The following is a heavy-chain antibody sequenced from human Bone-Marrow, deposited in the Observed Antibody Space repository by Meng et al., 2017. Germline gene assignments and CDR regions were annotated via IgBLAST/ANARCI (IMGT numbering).Heavy chain of an antibody. V-gene: IGHV3-21*01. CDR1: GFTFSSHS. J-gene: IGHJ6*02. Sequence: GGSLRLSCAASGFTFSSHSMTWVRQAPGKGLEWVSSISNSSEDIYYADSVKGRFTISRDNAKISLYLQMNSLRAEDTAVYYCARDFPFTPAELGYYYYYGMDVWGQGTTVTVSS. D-gene: IGHD3-10*01. CDR2: ISNSSEDI. CDR3: ARDFPFTPAELGYYYYYGMDV.